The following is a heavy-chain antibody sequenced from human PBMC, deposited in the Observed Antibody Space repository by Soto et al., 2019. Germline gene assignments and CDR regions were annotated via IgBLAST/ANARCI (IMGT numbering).Heavy chain of an antibody. V-gene: IGHV4-34*01. CDR2: INHSGST. CDR3: ASKNSSSMHY. J-gene: IGHJ4*02. Sequence: SETLSLTCAVYGGSFSGYYWSWIRQPPGKGLEWIGEINHSGSTNYNPSLKSRVTISVDTSKNQFSLKLSSVTAADTAVYYCASKNSSSMHYWGQGTLVTVSS. CDR1: GGSFSGYY. D-gene: IGHD6-6*01.